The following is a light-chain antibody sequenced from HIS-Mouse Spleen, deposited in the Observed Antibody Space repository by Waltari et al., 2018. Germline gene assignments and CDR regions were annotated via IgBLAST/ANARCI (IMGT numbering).Light chain of an antibody. CDR2: DVS. CDR3: SSYTSSSTLV. CDR1: SSDVGGYNY. J-gene: IGLJ3*02. Sequence: QSALTQPASVSGSPGQSITLSCTGTSSDVGGYNYVPWYQQHPGKAPKLMIYDVSNRPSGVSNRFSGSKSGNTASLTISGLQAEDEADYYCSSYTSSSTLVFGGGTKLTVL. V-gene: IGLV2-14*03.